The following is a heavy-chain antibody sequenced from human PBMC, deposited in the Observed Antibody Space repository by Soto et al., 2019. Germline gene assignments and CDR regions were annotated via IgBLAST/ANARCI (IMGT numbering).Heavy chain of an antibody. Sequence: GASVKVSCKASAYTFTNYGISWVRQAPGQGLEWMGWISAYNGNINYAQKFRGRVTMTTDTSTSSAYLEVRSLRSDDTAVYYCAKDSSGYSYYFDYWGQGTLVTVSS. CDR3: AKDSSGYSYYFDY. CDR2: ISAYNGNI. CDR1: AYTFTNYG. V-gene: IGHV1-18*01. J-gene: IGHJ4*02. D-gene: IGHD3-22*01.